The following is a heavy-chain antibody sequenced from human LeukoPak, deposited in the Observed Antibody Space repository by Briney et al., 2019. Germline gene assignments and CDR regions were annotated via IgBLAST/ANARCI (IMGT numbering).Heavy chain of an antibody. D-gene: IGHD2-21*01. CDR1: GFTFSDYY. CDR3: VRAPAATDWAFFDL. V-gene: IGHV3-72*01. J-gene: IGHJ2*01. CDR2: SKSKPEGYGT. Sequence: PGGSLRLSCAASGFTFSDYYVAWVRQAPGRRLEWVGRSKSKPEGYGTEYAASVRGRFTISRHDSTNSMSLQMNSLKIEDTALYYCVRAPAATDWAFFDLWGRGTLVTVSS.